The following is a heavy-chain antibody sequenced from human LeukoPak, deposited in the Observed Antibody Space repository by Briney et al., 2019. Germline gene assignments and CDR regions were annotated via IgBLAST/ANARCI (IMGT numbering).Heavy chain of an antibody. J-gene: IGHJ3*02. Sequence: GGSLRLSCAASGFPLSSYAMIWVRQAPGKGLEWVSAISGSGGSTYYADSVKGRFTISRDNSKNTLYLQMNSLRAEDAAVYYCAKSYCGGDCYRPWGAFDIWGKGTMVTVSS. CDR1: GFPLSSYA. D-gene: IGHD2-21*02. V-gene: IGHV3-23*01. CDR2: ISGSGGST. CDR3: AKSYCGGDCYRPWGAFDI.